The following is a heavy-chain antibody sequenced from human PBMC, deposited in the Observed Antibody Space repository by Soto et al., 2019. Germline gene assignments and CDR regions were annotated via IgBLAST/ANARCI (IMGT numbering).Heavy chain of an antibody. CDR1: GYTFTSYD. D-gene: IGHD3-10*01. Sequence: GASVKVSCKASGYTFTSYDINWVRQATGQGLEWMGWMNPNSGNTGYAQKFQGRVTMTRNTSISTAYMELSSLRSEDTAVYYCARGPAAVRGVIIYPFDYWGQGTLVTVS. J-gene: IGHJ4*02. CDR3: ARGPAAVRGVIIYPFDY. V-gene: IGHV1-8*01. CDR2: MNPNSGNT.